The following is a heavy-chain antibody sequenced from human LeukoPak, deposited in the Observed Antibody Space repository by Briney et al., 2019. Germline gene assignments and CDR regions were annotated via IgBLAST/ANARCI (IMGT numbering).Heavy chain of an antibody. CDR3: ARTRLYYDSSGYYPQYYFDS. V-gene: IGHV3-74*01. CDR2: ISTDGSTT. J-gene: IGHJ4*02. D-gene: IGHD3-22*01. Sequence: GGSLRLSCAASGFTFSSYWMHWVRQAPGKGLVWVSRISTDGSTTTYADSVKGRFTISRDNAKNTAYLQMNSLRAEDTAVYYCARTRLYYDSSGYYPQYYFDSWGQGTLVTVSS. CDR1: GFTFSSYW.